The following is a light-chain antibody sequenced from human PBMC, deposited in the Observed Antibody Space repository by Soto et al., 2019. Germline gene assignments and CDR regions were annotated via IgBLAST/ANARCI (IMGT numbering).Light chain of an antibody. Sequence: QSVLTQPPSASGSPGQSVTISCTGTSSDVGGYNYVSWYQQHPGKAPKLMIYEVSKRPSVVPHRFSGSKSGNTASLTVSGLQAEDEADYYCSSYAGSNNFVVGTGTKLTVL. CDR1: SSDVGGYNY. CDR3: SSYAGSNNFV. V-gene: IGLV2-8*01. CDR2: EVS. J-gene: IGLJ1*01.